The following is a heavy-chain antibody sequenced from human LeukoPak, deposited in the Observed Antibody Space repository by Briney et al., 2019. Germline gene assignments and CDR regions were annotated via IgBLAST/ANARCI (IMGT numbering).Heavy chain of an antibody. D-gene: IGHD3-3*01. CDR2: INGTAIDT. Sequence: GGSLRLSCAASGFTIMNSAMNWVRQAPGKGLEWVSAINGTAIDTYYADSVKGRFTISRDNSKNTLYLQMNSLRAEDTAVYYCAPLRFLEWLSSWGQGTLVTVSS. CDR1: GFTIMNSA. CDR3: APLRFLEWLSS. J-gene: IGHJ5*02. V-gene: IGHV3-23*01.